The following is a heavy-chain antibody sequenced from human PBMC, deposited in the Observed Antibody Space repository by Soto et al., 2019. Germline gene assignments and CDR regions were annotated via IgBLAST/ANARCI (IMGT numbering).Heavy chain of an antibody. V-gene: IGHV3-30*18. CDR2: ISYDGGAK. CDR3: AKDRSGYDWYFDY. D-gene: IGHD5-12*01. Sequence: GVSLRLSWSASGFTFSSYGVHWVRQAPGKGLEWVAVISYDGGAKYFGDSVKGRFTISRDNSKNTLYLEMKSLRAEDTAVYFCAKDRSGYDWYFDYWGQGTLVTVSS. J-gene: IGHJ4*02. CDR1: GFTFSSYG.